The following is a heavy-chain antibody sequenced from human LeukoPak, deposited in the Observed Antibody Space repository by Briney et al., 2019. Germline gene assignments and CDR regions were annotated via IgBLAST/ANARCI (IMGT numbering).Heavy chain of an antibody. CDR1: GGSFSGYY. J-gene: IGHJ4*02. Sequence: LSLTCAVYGGSFSGYYWSWIRQPPGKGLEWVSYISSSSTTIYYADSVKGRFTISRDNAKNSLYLQMNSLRAEDSAVYYCASDYYGSGSYYNSDYWAREPWSPSPQ. CDR2: ISSSSTTI. V-gene: IGHV3-11*04. D-gene: IGHD3-10*01. CDR3: ASDYYGSGSYYNSDY.